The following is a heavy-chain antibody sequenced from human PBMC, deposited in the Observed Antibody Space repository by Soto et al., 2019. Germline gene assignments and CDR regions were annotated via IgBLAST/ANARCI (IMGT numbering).Heavy chain of an antibody. Sequence: SGGSLRLSCAASEFNAVSCVRHAPGKGLEWVSGISSSGSDTYYADSVKGRFTISRDNSKNTLYLQMNSLRAEDTAVYYCAKGPYSSPRYFDYWGQGTLVTVSS. CDR2: ISSSGSDT. J-gene: IGHJ4*02. D-gene: IGHD6-13*01. V-gene: IGHV3-23*01. CDR3: AKGPYSSPRYFDY. CDR1: EFNA.